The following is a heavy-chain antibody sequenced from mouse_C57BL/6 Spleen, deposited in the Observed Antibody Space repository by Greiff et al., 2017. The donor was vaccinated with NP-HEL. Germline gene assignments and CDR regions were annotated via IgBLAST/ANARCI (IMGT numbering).Heavy chain of an antibody. Sequence: VQLQQSGPELVKPGASVKISCKASGYAFSSSWMNWVKQRPGKGLEWIGRIYPGDGDTNYNGKFKGKATLTADKSSSTAYMQLSSLTSEASAVYFCATGYYFDYWGQGTTLTVSS. J-gene: IGHJ2*01. CDR3: ATGYYFDY. V-gene: IGHV1-82*01. CDR1: GYAFSSSW. CDR2: IYPGDGDT.